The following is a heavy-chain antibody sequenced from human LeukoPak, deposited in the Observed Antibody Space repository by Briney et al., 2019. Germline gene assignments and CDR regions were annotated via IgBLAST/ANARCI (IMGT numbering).Heavy chain of an antibody. J-gene: IGHJ3*02. D-gene: IGHD1-26*01. CDR3: ARAISGSYSRAFDI. Sequence: SETLSLTCTVSGGSISSYYWSWIRQPPGKGLEWIGYIYYSGSTNYNPSLKSRVTISVDTSKNQFSLKLSSVTATDTAVYYCARAISGSYSRAFDIWGQGTMVTVSS. CDR1: GGSISSYY. CDR2: IYYSGST. V-gene: IGHV4-59*01.